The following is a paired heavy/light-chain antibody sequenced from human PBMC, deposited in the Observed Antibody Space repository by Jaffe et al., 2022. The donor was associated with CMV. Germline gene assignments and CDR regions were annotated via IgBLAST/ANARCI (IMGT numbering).Light chain of an antibody. J-gene: IGLJ3*02. Sequence: QLVLTQSPSASASLGASVKITCALSSGHTNYPIAWHQQQPEKGPRYLMRLNSDGGHYKGDGIPDRFSGSSSGAERYLTISSLQSEDEADYYCQTWGIGIRVFGGGTKLTVL. V-gene: IGLV4-69*01. CDR2: LNSDGGH. CDR1: SGHTNYP. CDR3: QTWGIGIRV.
Heavy chain of an antibody. D-gene: IGHD2-15*01. CDR3: ARDSGVNDPIDY. V-gene: IGHV3-7*01. Sequence: EVQLVESGGGLVQPGGSLRLSCAASGFTFSRYRMTWVRQAPGKGLKWVASMNQDGTEKYSVDSVKGRFSISRDNAKNSLYLQMSSLRAEDTAVYYCARDSGVNDPIDYWGQGTLVTVSS. CDR1: GFTFSRYR. J-gene: IGHJ4*02. CDR2: MNQDGTEK.